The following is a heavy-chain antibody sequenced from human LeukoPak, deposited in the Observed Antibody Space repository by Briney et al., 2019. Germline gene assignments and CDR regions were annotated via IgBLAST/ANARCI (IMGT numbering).Heavy chain of an antibody. V-gene: IGHV1-8*01. CDR1: GYTFTSYD. CDR3: ARSQSGPGGYYYYYGMDV. Sequence: ASVKVSCKASGYTFTSYDINWVRQATGQGLEWMGWMIPNSGNTGYAQKFQGRVTMTRNTSISTAYMELSSLRSEDTAVYYCARSQSGPGGYYYYYGMDVWGQGTTVTVSS. D-gene: IGHD3-10*01. J-gene: IGHJ6*02. CDR2: MIPNSGNT.